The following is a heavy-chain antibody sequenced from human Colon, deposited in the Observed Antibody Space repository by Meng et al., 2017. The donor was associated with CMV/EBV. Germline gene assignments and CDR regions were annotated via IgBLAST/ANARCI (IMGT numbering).Heavy chain of an antibody. Sequence: GGSLRLSCAASEFTFRSYGMSWVRQAPGKGLQWVSVISTAGNSPEYADSVMGLFTISSDNSKNTVYLQVNSLRVADTAIYYCAKVPRVGGPDSDPDDWGQGTPVTVSS. J-gene: IGHJ4*02. CDR3: AKVPRVGGPDSDPDD. D-gene: IGHD2-15*01. CDR1: EFTFRSYG. V-gene: IGHV3-23*03. CDR2: ISTAGNSP.